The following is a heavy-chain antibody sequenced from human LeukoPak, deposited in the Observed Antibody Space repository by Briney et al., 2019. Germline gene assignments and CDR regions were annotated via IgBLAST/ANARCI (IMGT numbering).Heavy chain of an antibody. Sequence: PGGSLRLSCTVSGFAVSTSVVYWFRQAPGKGLEWVSDIKDDDAKGWYTDSVKGRFTISRDNFKYTVYLEMNSLRAEDTALYYCAKVGVRINSGDYWGQGTLVTVSS. V-gene: IGHV3-23*01. CDR1: GFAVSTSV. CDR2: IKDDDAKG. CDR3: AKVGVRINSGDY. D-gene: IGHD3-10*01. J-gene: IGHJ4*02.